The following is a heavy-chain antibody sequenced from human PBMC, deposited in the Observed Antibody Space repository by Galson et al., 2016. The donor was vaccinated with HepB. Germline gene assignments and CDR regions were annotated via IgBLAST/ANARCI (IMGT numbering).Heavy chain of an antibody. CDR1: GYTFTGYY. J-gene: IGHJ4*02. D-gene: IGHD2-21*02. Sequence: SVKVSCKASGYTFTGYYMHWVRQAPGQGLEWMGWINPNSGGTNYAQKFQGRVTMTRDTSISTAYMELSRLRSDDTSVYYCASWQVTDTNFDYWGQGTLVTVSS. CDR2: INPNSGGT. CDR3: ASWQVTDTNFDY. V-gene: IGHV1-2*02.